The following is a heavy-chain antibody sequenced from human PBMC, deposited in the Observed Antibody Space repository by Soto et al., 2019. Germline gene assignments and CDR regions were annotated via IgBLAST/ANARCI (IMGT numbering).Heavy chain of an antibody. CDR2: ISWNSGSI. D-gene: IGHD2-21*01. J-gene: IGHJ3*02. CDR1: GFTFDDYA. CDR3: AKDNTQFVAWAFDI. V-gene: IGHV3-9*01. Sequence: EVQLVESGGGLVQPGRSLRLSCAASGFTFDDYAMHWVRQAPGKGLEWVSGISWNSGSIGYADSVKGRFTISRDNAKNSLYLQMNSLRAEDTALYYCAKDNTQFVAWAFDIWGQGTMVTVSS.